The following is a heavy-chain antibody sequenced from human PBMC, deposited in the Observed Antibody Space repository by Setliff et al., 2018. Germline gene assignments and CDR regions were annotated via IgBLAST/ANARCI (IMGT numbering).Heavy chain of an antibody. D-gene: IGHD6-6*01. V-gene: IGHV4-31*03. J-gene: IGHJ6*03. CDR3: ARDLYSSSSGGFYYYYYYMDV. CDR1: GGSISSGGYY. Sequence: KTSETLSLTCTVSGGSISSGGYYWSWIRRHPGKGLEWIGYIYYSGSTYYNPSLKSRLTISVDTSKTQFSLRLSSVIAADTAVYYCARDLYSSSSGGFYYYYYYMDVWGKGTTVTVSS. CDR2: IYYSGST.